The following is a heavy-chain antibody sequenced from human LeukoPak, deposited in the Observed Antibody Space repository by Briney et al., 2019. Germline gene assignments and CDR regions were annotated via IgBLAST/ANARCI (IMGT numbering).Heavy chain of an antibody. CDR3: ARRRPYRGATWALDI. CDR2: IYYSGST. V-gene: IGHV4-59*08. Sequence: ASETLSLTCTVSGGSISSYYWSWIRQPPGKGLEWIGYIYYSGSTNYNPSLKSRVTISVDTSKNQFSLKLSSVTAAGTAVYYCARRRPYRGATWALDIWGQGTMVTVSS. CDR1: GGSISSYY. J-gene: IGHJ3*02. D-gene: IGHD1-26*01.